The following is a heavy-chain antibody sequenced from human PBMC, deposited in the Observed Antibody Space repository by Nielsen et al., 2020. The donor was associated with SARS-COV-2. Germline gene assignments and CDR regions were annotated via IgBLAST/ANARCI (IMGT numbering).Heavy chain of an antibody. CDR3: ARGVEMSIAAAGRGVNWFDP. V-gene: IGHV4-34*01. Sequence: SDTLSLTFAVYGGSFSGYYWSWIRQPPGKGLEWIGEINHSGSTNYNPSLKSRVTISVDTSKNQFSLKLSSVTAADTAVYYCARGVEMSIAAAGRGVNWFDPWGQGTLVTVSS. CDR2: INHSGST. J-gene: IGHJ5*02. D-gene: IGHD6-13*01. CDR1: GGSFSGYY.